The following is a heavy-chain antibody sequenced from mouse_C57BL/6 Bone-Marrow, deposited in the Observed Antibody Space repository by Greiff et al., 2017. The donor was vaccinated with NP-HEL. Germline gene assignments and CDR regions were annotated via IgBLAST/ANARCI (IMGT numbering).Heavy chain of an antibody. CDR2: ILPGSGST. V-gene: IGHV1-9*01. CDR3: AARWLPGDCAMDY. J-gene: IGHJ4*01. CDR1: GYTFTGYW. D-gene: IGHD2-3*01. Sequence: QVQLQQSGAELMKPGASVKLSCKATGYTFTGYWIEWVKQRPGHGLEWIGEILPGSGSTNYNEKFKGKATFTVDTSSNTAYMPLSSLTTEDSAIYYCAARWLPGDCAMDYWGPGTSVTVSS.